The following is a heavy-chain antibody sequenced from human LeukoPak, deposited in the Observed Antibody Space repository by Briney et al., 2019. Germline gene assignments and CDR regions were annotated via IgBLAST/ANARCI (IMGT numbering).Heavy chain of an antibody. V-gene: IGHV3-23*01. CDR2: ISGSGGSA. D-gene: IGHD3-10*01. Sequence: GGSLRLSWAAFGFTVSSFAISGVRQGPGKGLEWVSAISGSGGSAYYADSVKGRFTISRDNSKNTLYLQMNSLRAEDTAVYYCAKESILGELLTDYFDYWGQGTLVTVSS. J-gene: IGHJ4*02. CDR3: AKESILGELLTDYFDY. CDR1: GFTVSSFA.